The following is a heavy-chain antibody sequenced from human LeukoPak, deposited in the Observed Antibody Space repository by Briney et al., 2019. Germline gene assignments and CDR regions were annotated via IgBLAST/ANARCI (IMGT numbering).Heavy chain of an antibody. CDR1: GFSFSAYS. Sequence: GGSLRLSCAASGFSFSAYSINWVRQAPGKGLEWVSSISPGSSYRHYADSVKGRFTISRDNAKSSLYLQMNSLGAGDTALYYCARGRGCSSMSCYPDYWGQGTRVTVSS. CDR3: ARGRGCSSMSCYPDY. V-gene: IGHV3-21*01. D-gene: IGHD2-2*01. CDR2: ISPGSSYR. J-gene: IGHJ4*02.